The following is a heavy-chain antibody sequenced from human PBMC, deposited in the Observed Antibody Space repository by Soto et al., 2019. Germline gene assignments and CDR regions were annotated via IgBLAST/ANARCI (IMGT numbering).Heavy chain of an antibody. CDR1: GGSISSYY. CDR3: ARVGGAYAAPYYYYRDV. D-gene: IGHD3-3*01. CDR2: IYYGGST. V-gene: IGHV4-59*01. Sequence: PSETLSLTCTVSGGSISSYYWSWIRQPPGKGLEWIGYIYYGGSTNYNPSLKSRVTISVDTSKNQFSLKLSSVTAADTAVYYCARVGGAYAAPYYYYRDVWGKGTRVTVSS. J-gene: IGHJ6*03.